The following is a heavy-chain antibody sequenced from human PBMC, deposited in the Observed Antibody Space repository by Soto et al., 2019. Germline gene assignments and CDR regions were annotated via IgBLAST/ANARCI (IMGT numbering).Heavy chain of an antibody. D-gene: IGHD3-22*01. CDR2: IYYSGST. J-gene: IGHJ4*02. CDR1: GGSISSGGYY. V-gene: IGHV4-31*03. Sequence: SETLSLTCTVSGGSISSGGYYWSWIRQHPGKGLEWIGYIYYSGSTYYNPSLKSRVTISVDTSKNQFSLKLSSVTAADTAVYYCARTVSTTMIVVVDYFDYWGQGTLVTVSS. CDR3: ARTVSTTMIVVVDYFDY.